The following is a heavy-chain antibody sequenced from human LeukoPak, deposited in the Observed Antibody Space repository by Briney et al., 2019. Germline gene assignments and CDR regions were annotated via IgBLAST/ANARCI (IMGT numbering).Heavy chain of an antibody. CDR2: IYYSGST. V-gene: IGHV4-59*08. CDR3: ARVPHSSGWWAKSYYYMDV. J-gene: IGHJ6*03. D-gene: IGHD6-19*01. Sequence: SETLSLTCTVSGGSISSYYWSWIRQPPGKGLEWIGYIYYSGSTNYNPSLKSRVTISVDTSKNQFSLKLSSVTAADTAVYYCARVPHSSGWWAKSYYYMDVWGKGTTVTISS. CDR1: GGSISSYY.